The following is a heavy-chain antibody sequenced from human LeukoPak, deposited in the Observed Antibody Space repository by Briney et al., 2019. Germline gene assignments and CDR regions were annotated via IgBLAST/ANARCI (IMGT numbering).Heavy chain of an antibody. CDR1: GFTFSTYG. CDR3: AKPKYSSGWYRLYFDY. D-gene: IGHD6-19*01. V-gene: IGHV3-23*01. CDR2: ISGSGAIT. Sequence: GGSLRLSCAASGFTFSTYGVSWVRHAPGKGLERVSVISGSGAITFYADSVKGRFTISRDNSKSTLYLQMNSLRAEDTAVYYCAKPKYSSGWYRLYFDYWGQGTLVTVSS. J-gene: IGHJ4*02.